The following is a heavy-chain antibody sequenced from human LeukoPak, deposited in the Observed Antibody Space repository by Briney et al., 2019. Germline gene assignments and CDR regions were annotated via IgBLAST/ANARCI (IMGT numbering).Heavy chain of an antibody. CDR1: GFTFSSYA. D-gene: IGHD3-16*02. CDR3: ALTFGGVIVSYFDY. Sequence: PGGSLRLSFAASGFTFSSYAMSWVRQAPGKGLEWVSAISGSGGSTYYADSVKGRFTISRDNSKNTLYLQMNSLRAEDTAVYYCALTFGGVIVSYFDYWGQGTLVTVSS. J-gene: IGHJ4*02. V-gene: IGHV3-23*01. CDR2: ISGSGGST.